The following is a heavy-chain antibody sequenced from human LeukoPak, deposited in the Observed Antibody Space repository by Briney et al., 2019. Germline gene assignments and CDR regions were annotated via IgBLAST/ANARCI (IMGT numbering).Heavy chain of an antibody. CDR2: INPHSGAT. Sequence: GASAKASCKASGYTFTGYYIHWVRQAPGQGPEWMGWINPHSGATNYAQKFQGRVTMTRDTSISTAFMELSSLRSDDTAMYYCSRDLLMYYSGSGESTWGQGTQVTVSS. CDR1: GYTFTGYY. V-gene: IGHV1-2*02. D-gene: IGHD3-10*01. CDR3: SRDLLMYYSGSGEST. J-gene: IGHJ5*02.